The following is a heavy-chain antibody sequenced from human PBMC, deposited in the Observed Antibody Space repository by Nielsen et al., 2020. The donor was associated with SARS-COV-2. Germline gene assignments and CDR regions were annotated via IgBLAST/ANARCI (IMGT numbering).Heavy chain of an antibody. D-gene: IGHD3-10*01. J-gene: IGHJ4*02. V-gene: IGHV3-20*04. CDR2: INWNGGST. Sequence: GESLKISCAASGFTFNSYTMSWVRQAPGKGLEWVSGINWNGGSTGYADSVKGRFTISRDNAKNSLYLQMNSLRAEDTALYYCARGGRGHGFFDSWGQGTLVTVSS. CDR3: ARGGRGHGFFDS. CDR1: GFTFNSYT.